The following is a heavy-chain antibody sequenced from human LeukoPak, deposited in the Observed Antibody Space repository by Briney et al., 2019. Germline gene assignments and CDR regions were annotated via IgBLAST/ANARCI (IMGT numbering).Heavy chain of an antibody. Sequence: PGGSLRLSCAASGFAVSSNYMSWVRQAPGMELEWVSSICSGGRTYYADSVKVRFTISRDNPKNTLYLQMNSLRAEDTPVYYCARATVTKQSNWFDPWGQGALVTVSS. CDR3: ARATVTKQSNWFDP. J-gene: IGHJ5*02. CDR2: ICSGGRT. D-gene: IGHD4-17*01. CDR1: GFAVSSNY. V-gene: IGHV3-66*01.